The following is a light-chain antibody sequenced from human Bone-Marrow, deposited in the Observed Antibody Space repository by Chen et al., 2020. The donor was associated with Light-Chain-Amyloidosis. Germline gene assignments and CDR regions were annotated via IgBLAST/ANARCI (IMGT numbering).Light chain of an antibody. CDR3: QVWDRSSDRPV. J-gene: IGLJ3*02. Sequence: SYVLTQPSSVSLAPGQTATIACGGNNIGSTSVHWYQQTPGQAPLLVVYDDSDRPSGIPERLSGSNSGTTATLTISRVEAGDEADYYCQVWDRSSDRPVFGGGTKLTVL. CDR1: NIGSTS. CDR2: DDS. V-gene: IGLV3-21*02.